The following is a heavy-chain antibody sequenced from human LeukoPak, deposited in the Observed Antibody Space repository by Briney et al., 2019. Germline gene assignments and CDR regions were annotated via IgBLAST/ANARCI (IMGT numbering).Heavy chain of an antibody. J-gene: IGHJ4*02. V-gene: IGHV3-21*01. Sequence: GGSLRLSCAASGFTFSSYSMNWVRQAPGKGLEWVSSISSSSSYIYYADSVKGRFTISRDNAKNSLYLQMNSLRAEDTGVYYCARVRITGTTRFFDYWGQGTLVTVSS. CDR2: ISSSSSYI. CDR3: ARVRITGTTRFFDY. CDR1: GFTFSSYS. D-gene: IGHD1-20*01.